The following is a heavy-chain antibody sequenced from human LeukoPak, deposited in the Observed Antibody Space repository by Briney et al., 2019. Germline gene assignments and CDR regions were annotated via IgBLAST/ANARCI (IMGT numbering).Heavy chain of an antibody. Sequence: GESLKISCEASGYTFTKYWIGRVRLVPGKGLEWMGIIWPGDSDARYTPSFQGQVTISADNSISTAYLQWSSLKASDTAMYYCARPTVKSPYDAFDIWGQGTMVTVSS. CDR2: IWPGDSDA. CDR3: ARPTVKSPYDAFDI. J-gene: IGHJ3*02. V-gene: IGHV5-51*01. CDR1: GYTFTKYW. D-gene: IGHD4-11*01.